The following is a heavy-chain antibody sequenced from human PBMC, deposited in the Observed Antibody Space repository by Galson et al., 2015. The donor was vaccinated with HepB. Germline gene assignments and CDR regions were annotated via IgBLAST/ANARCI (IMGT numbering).Heavy chain of an antibody. V-gene: IGHV1-69*13. CDR3: ARYVLPRNWFDP. J-gene: IGHJ5*02. D-gene: IGHD3-16*01. Sequence: SVKVSCKASGGTFSSYAISWVRQAPGQGLEWMGGIIPIFGTANYAQKFQGRVTITADESTSTAYMELSSLRSEDTAVYYCARYVLPRNWFDPWGQGTLVTVSS. CDR1: GGTFSSYA. CDR2: IIPIFGTA.